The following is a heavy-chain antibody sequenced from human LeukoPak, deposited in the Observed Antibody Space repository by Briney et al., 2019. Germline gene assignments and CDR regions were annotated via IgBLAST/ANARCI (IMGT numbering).Heavy chain of an antibody. D-gene: IGHD1-26*01. CDR1: GFTFSSYE. CDR2: ISSSGSTI. Sequence: GGSLRLSCAASGFTFSSYEMNWVRQAPGKGLEWVSYISSSGSTIYYADSVKGRFTISRDNAKNSLYLQMNSLRAEDTAVYYFAMGVVGATRDDYWGQGTLVTVSS. V-gene: IGHV3-48*03. J-gene: IGHJ4*02. CDR3: AMGVVGATRDDY.